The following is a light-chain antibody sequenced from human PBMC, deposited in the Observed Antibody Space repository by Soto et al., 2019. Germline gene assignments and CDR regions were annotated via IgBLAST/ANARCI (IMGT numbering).Light chain of an antibody. CDR1: QPISSW. Sequence: SQMTQSHSTLSASVGGRVTITCRASQPISSWLAWYQQKPGKAPKLLTYKASTLKSGVPSRFSGGGSGTEFTLTISSLQPDDFATYYCQHYNSYSEAFAQGTKVAIK. CDR2: KAS. CDR3: QHYNSYSEA. V-gene: IGKV1-5*03. J-gene: IGKJ1*01.